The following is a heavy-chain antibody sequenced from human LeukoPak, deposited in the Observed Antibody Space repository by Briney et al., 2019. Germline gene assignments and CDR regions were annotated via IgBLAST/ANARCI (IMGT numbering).Heavy chain of an antibody. CDR1: GFTFSSYG. Sequence: PGGSLRLSCAASGFTFSSYGMSWVRQPPGKGLEWVSSIFPSGGEIHYADSARGRFTISRDNSKSTLSLQMNSLRAEDTAIYYCATYRQVLLPFESWGQGTLVTVSS. V-gene: IGHV3-23*01. D-gene: IGHD2-8*02. J-gene: IGHJ4*02. CDR3: ATYRQVLLPFES. CDR2: IFPSGGEI.